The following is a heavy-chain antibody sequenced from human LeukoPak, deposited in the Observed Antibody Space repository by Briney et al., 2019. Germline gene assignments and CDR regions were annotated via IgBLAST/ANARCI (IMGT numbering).Heavy chain of an antibody. J-gene: IGHJ4*02. CDR3: ARGVNSQGTAMVLFVS. D-gene: IGHD5-18*01. Sequence: ASVKVSCKASGYTFTNHDINWVRQASGQGLEWLGWMNPNSGNTDYLQKFQGRVTMTRDTSMSTAFMELSSLTSEDTAVYYCARGVNSQGTAMVLFVSWGQGSLVTVSA. CDR2: MNPNSGNT. CDR1: GYTFTNHD. V-gene: IGHV1-8*01.